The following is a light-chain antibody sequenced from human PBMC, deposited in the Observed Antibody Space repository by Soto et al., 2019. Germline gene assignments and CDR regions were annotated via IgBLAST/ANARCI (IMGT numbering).Light chain of an antibody. J-gene: IGKJ2*01. CDR2: AAS. CDR1: QSISSY. V-gene: IGKV1-39*01. Sequence: DIQMTQSPSSLSASVGDRVTITCRASQSISSYLNWYQQKPGKAPKLLIYAASSLQSGVPSRFSGSGSGTDFTLTISSLPPEDFATYYCQQSYSTPQTFGQGTKLEI. CDR3: QQSYSTPQT.